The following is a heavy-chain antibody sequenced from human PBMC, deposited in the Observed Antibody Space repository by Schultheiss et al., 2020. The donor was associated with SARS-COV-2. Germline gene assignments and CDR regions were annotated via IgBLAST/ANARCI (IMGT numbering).Heavy chain of an antibody. CDR2: ISSSSSTI. J-gene: IGHJ4*02. CDR1: GFTFSSYS. V-gene: IGHV3-48*01. D-gene: IGHD4/OR15-4a*01. CDR3: TTDWLTANPGKSF. Sequence: GESLKISCAASGFTFSSYSMNWVRQAPGKGLEWVSYISSSSSTIYYADSVKGRFTISRDNAKNSLYLLMNSLKTDDTAVYYCTTDWLTANPGKSFWGPGTLVTVSS.